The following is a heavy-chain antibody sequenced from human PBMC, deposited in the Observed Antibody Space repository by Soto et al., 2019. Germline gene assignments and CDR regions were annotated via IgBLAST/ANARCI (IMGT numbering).Heavy chain of an antibody. D-gene: IGHD6-19*01. CDR3: ARDGVAVAGSFDP. CDR2: IYYSGST. CDR1: GGSISSYY. Sequence: SETLSLTCTVSGGSISSYYWSWIRQPPGKGLEWIGYIYYSGSTNYNPSLKSRVTISVDTSKNQFSLKLSSVTAADTAVYYCARDGVAVAGSFDPWGQGTLVTVSS. J-gene: IGHJ5*02. V-gene: IGHV4-59*01.